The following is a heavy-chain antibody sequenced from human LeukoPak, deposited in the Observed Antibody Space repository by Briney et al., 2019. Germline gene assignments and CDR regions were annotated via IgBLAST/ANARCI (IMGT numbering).Heavy chain of an antibody. Sequence: SETLSLTCTVSGGSISSYYWSWIRQPPGKGLEWIGYIYYSGSTNYNPSLKSRVTISVDTSKNQFSLKLSSVTAADTAVYYCARVDSTNWYEYRGYFDYWGQGTLVTVSS. CDR1: GGSISSYY. J-gene: IGHJ4*02. D-gene: IGHD1-20*01. CDR3: ARVDSTNWYEYRGYFDY. V-gene: IGHV4-59*01. CDR2: IYYSGST.